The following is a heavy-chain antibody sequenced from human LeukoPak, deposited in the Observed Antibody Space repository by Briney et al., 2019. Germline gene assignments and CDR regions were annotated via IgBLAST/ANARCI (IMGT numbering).Heavy chain of an antibody. V-gene: IGHV1-18*01. CDR3: ARAIHTVVTPFADY. Sequence: ASVKVSCKASGYTFTSYGISWVRQAPGQGLEWMGWISAYNGNTNYAQKLQGRVTMTTDTSTSTAYMELRSLRSDDTAVYYCARAIHTVVTPFADYWGQGTLVTVSS. CDR1: GYTFTSYG. J-gene: IGHJ4*02. CDR2: ISAYNGNT. D-gene: IGHD4-23*01.